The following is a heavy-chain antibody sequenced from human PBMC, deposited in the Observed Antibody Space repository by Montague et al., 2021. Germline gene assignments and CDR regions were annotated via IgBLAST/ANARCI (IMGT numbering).Heavy chain of an antibody. Sequence: SETLSLTCTVSGGSISRSSYYWGWIRQPPGKGLEWIGSIYTSGSTYYNTSLKSRVTIPADTSKNQFSLKLSSVTAADTAVYYCTRPGGYCTNDTRSFWFAPWGQGILVTVSS. CDR3: TRPGGYCTNDTRSFWFAP. V-gene: IGHV4-39*01. D-gene: IGHD2-8*01. CDR2: IYTSGST. CDR1: GGSISRSSYY. J-gene: IGHJ5*02.